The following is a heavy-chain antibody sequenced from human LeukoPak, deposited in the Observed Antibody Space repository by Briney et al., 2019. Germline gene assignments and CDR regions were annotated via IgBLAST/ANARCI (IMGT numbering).Heavy chain of an antibody. CDR2: IYPGDSDT. CDR1: GYSFSNYW. J-gene: IGHJ5*02. V-gene: IGHV5-51*01. Sequence: GESLKISCKGSGYSFSNYWIAWVRQMPGRGLEWMGIIYPGDSDTRCSPSFQGQVTISADKSVSTTYLQWSSLKASDTAMYYCARLSGSNWLDPWGQGTLDTVSS. CDR3: ARLSGSNWLDP. D-gene: IGHD6-25*01.